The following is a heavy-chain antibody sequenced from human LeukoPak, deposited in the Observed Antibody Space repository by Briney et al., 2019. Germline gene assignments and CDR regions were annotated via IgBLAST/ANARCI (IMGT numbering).Heavy chain of an antibody. Sequence: GASVKVSCKASGYTFTGYYMHWVRQAPGQGLEWMGWINPNSGGTNYAQKFQGRVTMTRVTSISTAYMELSRLRSDDTAVYYCARSGDILTGYYHDAFDIWGQGTMVTVSS. CDR2: INPNSGGT. CDR1: GYTFTGYY. CDR3: ARSGDILTGYYHDAFDI. D-gene: IGHD3-9*01. J-gene: IGHJ3*02. V-gene: IGHV1-2*02.